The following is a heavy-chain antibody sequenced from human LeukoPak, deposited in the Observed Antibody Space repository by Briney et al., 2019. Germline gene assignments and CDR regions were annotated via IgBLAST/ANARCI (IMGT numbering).Heavy chain of an antibody. CDR2: ISWDGGST. V-gene: IGHV3-43D*03. Sequence: PGGSLRLSCAASGFTFDDYAMHWVRHAPGKGLEWVSLISWDGGSTYYADSVKGRFTISRDNSKNSLYLQMNRLRAEDTALYYCAKDIVPSYGSGSYSYFDYWGQGTLVTVSS. CDR3: AKDIVPSYGSGSYSYFDY. J-gene: IGHJ4*02. CDR1: GFTFDDYA. D-gene: IGHD3-10*01.